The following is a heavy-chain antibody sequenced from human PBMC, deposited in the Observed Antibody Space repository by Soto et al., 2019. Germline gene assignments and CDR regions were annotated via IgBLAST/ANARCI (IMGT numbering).Heavy chain of an antibody. D-gene: IGHD2-15*01. Sequence: SETLSLTCTVSGGSTSSGGYYWSWIRQHPGKGLEWIGYIYYSGSTYYNPSLKSRVTISVDTSKNQFSLKLSSVTAADTAVYYCARSRVVAATVNWFDPWGQGTLVTVSS. CDR1: GGSTSSGGYY. V-gene: IGHV4-31*03. CDR3: ARSRVVAATVNWFDP. J-gene: IGHJ5*02. CDR2: IYYSGST.